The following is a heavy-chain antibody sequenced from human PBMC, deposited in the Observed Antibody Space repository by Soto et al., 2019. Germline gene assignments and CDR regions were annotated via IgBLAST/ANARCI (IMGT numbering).Heavy chain of an antibody. CDR3: ARSGGRYDFWSGYYRDYYYYGMDV. Sequence: EASVKVSCKASGYTFTSYGISWVRQAPGQGLEWMGWISAYNGNTNYAQKLQGRVTMTTDTSTSTAYMELRSLRSDDTAVYYCARSGGRYDFWSGYYRDYYYYGMDVWGQGTTVTVSS. J-gene: IGHJ6*02. D-gene: IGHD3-3*01. CDR1: GYTFTSYG. CDR2: ISAYNGNT. V-gene: IGHV1-18*01.